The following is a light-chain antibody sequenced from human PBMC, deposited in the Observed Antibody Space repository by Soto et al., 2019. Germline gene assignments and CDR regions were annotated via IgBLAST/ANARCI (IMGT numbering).Light chain of an antibody. J-gene: IGKJ2*01. CDR3: QQYGRSQYT. CDR2: GAS. V-gene: IGKV3-20*01. Sequence: EIVLTQSPCPLSLSPGERATLSCRTSQSISSSYLAWYQQKPGQAPRLLVYGASDRAAGTPDRFIGSGSGTDFTLTISILEPEDFAVYYCQQYGRSQYTCGQGTKLESK. CDR1: QSISSSY.